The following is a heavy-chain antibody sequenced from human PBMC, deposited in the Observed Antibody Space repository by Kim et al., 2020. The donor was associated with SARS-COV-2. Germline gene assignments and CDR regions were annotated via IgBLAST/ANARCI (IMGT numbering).Heavy chain of an antibody. D-gene: IGHD5-12*01. J-gene: IGHJ2*01. CDR1: GGSISSYY. CDR3: ARVKRWLQLPWYFDL. V-gene: IGHV4-59*13. Sequence: SETLSLTCTVSGGSISSYYWSWIRQPPGKGLEWIGYIYYSGSTNYNPSLKSRVTISVDTSKNQFSLKLSSVTAADTAVYYCARVKRWLQLPWYFDLWGRGTLVTVSS. CDR2: IYYSGST.